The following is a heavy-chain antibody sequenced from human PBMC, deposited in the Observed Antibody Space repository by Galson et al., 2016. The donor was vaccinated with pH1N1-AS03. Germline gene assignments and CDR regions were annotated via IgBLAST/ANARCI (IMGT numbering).Heavy chain of an antibody. CDR1: GGSISSGTYY. J-gene: IGHJ6*02. Sequence: TLSLTCTVSGGSISSGTYYWSRIRQHPGKGLEWIGYIYYSGSTYYNPSLKSRVTISVDTSKNQFSLKLNSVTAADTAVYYCARDSTYYFDMDDFYHGLDVWGQGTTVTVSS. V-gene: IGHV4-31*03. CDR3: ARDSTYYFDMDDFYHGLDV. CDR2: IYYSGST. D-gene: IGHD2/OR15-2a*01.